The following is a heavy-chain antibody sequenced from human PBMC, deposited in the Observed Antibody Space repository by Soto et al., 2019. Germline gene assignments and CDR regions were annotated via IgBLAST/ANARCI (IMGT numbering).Heavy chain of an antibody. CDR2: FDPEDGET. V-gene: IGHV1-24*01. Sequence: ASVKVSCKVSGYTLTELSMHWVRQAPGKGLEWMGGFDPEDGETIYAQKFQGRVTMTEDTSTDTAYMELSSLRSEDTAVYYCATDPVENSGYYLYYFDYWGQGTLVTVSS. J-gene: IGHJ4*02. D-gene: IGHD3-22*01. CDR3: ATDPVENSGYYLYYFDY. CDR1: GYTLTELS.